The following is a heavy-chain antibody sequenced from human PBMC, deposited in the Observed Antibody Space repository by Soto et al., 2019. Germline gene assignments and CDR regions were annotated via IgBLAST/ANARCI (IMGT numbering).Heavy chain of an antibody. CDR2: MHHSGAT. Sequence: PSETLSLTCAVYGVSISSSHWWTWVRQPPEKGLQWIGEMHHSGATNYNPSLKSRMTTSVDKAKNQFSLQLTSVTAEDTAVYYCARAELIPPSEYYGMDVWGQGTTVTVSS. CDR3: ARAELIPPSEYYGMDV. V-gene: IGHV4-4*02. J-gene: IGHJ6*02. D-gene: IGHD3-10*01. CDR1: GVSISSSHW.